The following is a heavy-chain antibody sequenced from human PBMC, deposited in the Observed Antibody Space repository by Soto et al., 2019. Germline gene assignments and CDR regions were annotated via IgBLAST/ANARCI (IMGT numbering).Heavy chain of an antibody. Sequence: GGSLRLSCAASGFTFSSYWMSWVRQAPGKGLEWVANIKQDGSEKYYVDSVKGRFTISRDNAKNSLYLQMNSLRAEDTAVYYCAREGSSRGAVADFFDYWGQGTLVTVSS. CDR3: AREGSSRGAVADFFDY. D-gene: IGHD6-19*01. J-gene: IGHJ4*02. CDR2: IKQDGSEK. V-gene: IGHV3-7*05. CDR1: GFTFSSYW.